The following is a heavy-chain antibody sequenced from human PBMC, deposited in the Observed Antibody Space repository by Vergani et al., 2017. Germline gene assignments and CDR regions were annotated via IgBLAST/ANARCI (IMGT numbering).Heavy chain of an antibody. CDR3: AKDSSGYFPN. D-gene: IGHD3-22*01. CDR2: ISYDGSNK. CDR1: GFTFSSYA. Sequence: VQLVESGGGVVQPGRSLRLSCAASGFTFSSYAMHWVRQAPGKGLEWVAVISYDGSNKYYADSVKGRFTISRDNSKNTLYLQMNSLRAEDTALYYCAKDSSGYFPNWGQGTLVTVSS. V-gene: IGHV3-30-3*01. J-gene: IGHJ4*02.